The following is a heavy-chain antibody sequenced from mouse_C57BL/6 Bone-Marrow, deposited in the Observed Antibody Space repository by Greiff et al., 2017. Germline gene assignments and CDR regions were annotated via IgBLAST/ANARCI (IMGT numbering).Heavy chain of an antibody. CDR1: GYTFTSYW. J-gene: IGHJ4*01. CDR2: INPSSGYT. V-gene: IGHV1-7*01. Sequence: VQLQPSGAELAKPGASVTMSCKASGYTFTSYWMHWVKQRPGQGLEWIGYINPSSGYTKYNQKFKDKATLTADKSSSTAYMQLSSLTYEDSAVYSFARRDYGSIYAMDYWGQGTSVTVSS. D-gene: IGHD1-1*01. CDR3: ARRDYGSIYAMDY.